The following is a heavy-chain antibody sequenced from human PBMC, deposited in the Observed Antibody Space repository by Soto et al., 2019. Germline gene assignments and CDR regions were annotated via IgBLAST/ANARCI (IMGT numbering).Heavy chain of an antibody. D-gene: IGHD3-16*02. CDR1: GYTFTSYG. Sequence: ASVKVSCKASGYTFTSYGISWVRQAPGQGLEWMGWISAYNGNTNYAQKLQGRVTMTTDTSTSTAYMGLRSLRSDDTAVYYCAREYYDYVWGSYRPLDYWGQGTLVTVSS. CDR2: ISAYNGNT. CDR3: AREYYDYVWGSYRPLDY. V-gene: IGHV1-18*01. J-gene: IGHJ4*02.